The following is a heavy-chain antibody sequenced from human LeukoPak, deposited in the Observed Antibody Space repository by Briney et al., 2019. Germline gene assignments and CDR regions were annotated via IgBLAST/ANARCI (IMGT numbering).Heavy chain of an antibody. Sequence: GGSLRLSCAASGFTFSNAWMSWVRQAPGKGLEWVGRIKSKTDGGTTDYAAPVKGRFTISRDDSKNTLYLQMNSLKTEDTAVYYCTTLEQLVTFFDYWGQGTLVTVSS. CDR3: TTLEQLVTFFDY. D-gene: IGHD6-13*01. V-gene: IGHV3-15*01. CDR2: IKSKTDGGTT. J-gene: IGHJ4*02. CDR1: GFTFSNAW.